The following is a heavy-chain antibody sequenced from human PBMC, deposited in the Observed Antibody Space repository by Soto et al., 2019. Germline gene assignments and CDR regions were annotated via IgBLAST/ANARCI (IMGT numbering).Heavy chain of an antibody. CDR1: GFTFSSYA. CDR3: AKDPYSGSYYPPYYFDY. V-gene: IGHV3-23*01. CDR2: ISGSGGST. Sequence: VQLLESGGGLVQPGGSLRLSCAASGFTFSSYAMSWVRQAPGKGLEWVSAISGSGGSTYYADSVKGRFTISRDNSKNTLYLQMNSLRAEDTAVYYCAKDPYSGSYYPPYYFDYWGQGTLVTVSS. J-gene: IGHJ4*02. D-gene: IGHD1-26*01.